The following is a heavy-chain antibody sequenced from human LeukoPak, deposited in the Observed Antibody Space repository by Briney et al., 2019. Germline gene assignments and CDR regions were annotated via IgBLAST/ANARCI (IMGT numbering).Heavy chain of an antibody. Sequence: QTLSLTCAISGDSVSSNSAAWNWIRQSPSRGLEWLGRTYYRSKWYNDYAVSVKSRITINPDTSKNQFSLQLNSVTPEDTAVYYCARAVYYYDSSGYYGVSYYGMDVWGQGTTVTVSS. V-gene: IGHV6-1*01. CDR1: GDSVSSNSAA. CDR3: ARAVYYYDSSGYYGVSYYGMDV. J-gene: IGHJ6*02. D-gene: IGHD3-22*01. CDR2: TYYRSKWYN.